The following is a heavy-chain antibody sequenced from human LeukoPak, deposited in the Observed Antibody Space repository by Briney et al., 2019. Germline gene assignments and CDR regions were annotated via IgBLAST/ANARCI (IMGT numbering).Heavy chain of an antibody. D-gene: IGHD2-15*01. CDR3: AQAAHYYMDV. V-gene: IGHV1-8*02. CDR1: GYTFTSYD. CDR2: MNPNSGNT. Sequence: ASVKVSCKASGYTFTSYDINWVRQATGQGLEWMGWMNPNSGNTGYAQKFQGRVTMTRDTSISTAYMELSRLRSDDTAVYYCAQAAHYYMDVWGKGTTVTVSS. J-gene: IGHJ6*03.